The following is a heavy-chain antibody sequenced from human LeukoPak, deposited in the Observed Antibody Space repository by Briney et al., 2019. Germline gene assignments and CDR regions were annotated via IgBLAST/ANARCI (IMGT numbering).Heavy chain of an antibody. CDR2: IIPIFGTA. CDR1: GGTFSSYA. CDR3: ARGGDYYDSSGCSFDY. J-gene: IGHJ4*02. Sequence: SVKVSCKASGGTFSSYAISWVRQAPGQGLEWMGRIIPIFGTANYAQKFQGRVTITTDESTSTAYMELSSLRSEDTAVYYCARGGDYYDSSGCSFDYWGQGTLVTVSS. V-gene: IGHV1-69*05. D-gene: IGHD3-22*01.